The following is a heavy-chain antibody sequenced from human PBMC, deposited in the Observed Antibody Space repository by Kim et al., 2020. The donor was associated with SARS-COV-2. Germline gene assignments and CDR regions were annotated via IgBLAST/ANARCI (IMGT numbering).Heavy chain of an antibody. V-gene: IGHV4-34*01. D-gene: IGHD3-3*01. CDR2: INHSGST. Sequence: SETLSLTCAVYGGSFSGYYWSWIRQPPGKGLEWIGEINHSGSTNYNPSLKSRVTISVDTSKNQFSLKLSSVTAADTAVYYCARRRSITIFGVVIQNWLDP. CDR1: GGSFSGYY. J-gene: IGHJ5*02. CDR3: ARRRSITIFGVVIQNWLDP.